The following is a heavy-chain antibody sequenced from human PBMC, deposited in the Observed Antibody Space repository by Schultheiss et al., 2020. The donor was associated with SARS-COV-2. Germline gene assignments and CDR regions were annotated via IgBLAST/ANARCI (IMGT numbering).Heavy chain of an antibody. V-gene: IGHV4-31*11. Sequence: SETLSLTCAVSGGSISSGGYYWSWIRQHPGKGLEWIGYIYYSGSTYYNPSLKSRVTISINTSKNQFSLKLSSVTAADTAIYYCARVVSGLYYGMDVWGQGTTVTVSS. CDR1: GGSISSGGYY. D-gene: IGHD3-16*01. CDR2: IYYSGST. CDR3: ARVVSGLYYGMDV. J-gene: IGHJ6*02.